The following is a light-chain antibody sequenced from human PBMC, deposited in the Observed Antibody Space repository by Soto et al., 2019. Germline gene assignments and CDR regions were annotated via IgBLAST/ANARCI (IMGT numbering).Light chain of an antibody. CDR1: QSVSSN. CDR2: GAS. V-gene: IGKV3-20*01. J-gene: IGKJ1*01. Sequence: EIVLTQSPGTLSLSPGEIATLSCGASQSVSSNLAWYQQKPGQAPRLLIYGASSRATGIPDRFSGSGSGTDFTLTISRLEPEDFAVYYCQQYGSSPWTFGQGTKVDIK. CDR3: QQYGSSPWT.